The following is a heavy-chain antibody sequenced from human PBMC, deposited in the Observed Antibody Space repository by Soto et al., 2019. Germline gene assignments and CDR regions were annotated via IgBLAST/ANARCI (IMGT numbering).Heavy chain of an antibody. CDR3: ARGYESSSRSVAY. Sequence: PGGSLRLSCAASGFTASINYMSWVRQAPGKGLEWVSLFYAGGSTYYADSVKGRFTISRDNSMNTLYLQMNSLRVDDTAVYYCARGYESSSRSVAYWGQGIPVTVSS. V-gene: IGHV3-53*01. D-gene: IGHD6-13*01. CDR1: GFTASINY. J-gene: IGHJ4*02. CDR2: FYAGGST.